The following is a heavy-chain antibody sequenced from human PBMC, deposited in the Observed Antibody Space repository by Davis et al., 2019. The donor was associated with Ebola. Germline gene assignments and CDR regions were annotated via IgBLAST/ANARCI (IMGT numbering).Heavy chain of an antibody. J-gene: IGHJ4*02. CDR2: ISYDGGNK. V-gene: IGHV3-30-3*01. CDR1: GFTFSTYT. CDR3: VRDGGRSRYCTIGVCRQFDY. Sequence: LSLTCAASGFTFSTYTMHWVRQAPGKGLEWVAVISYDGGNKYYADSVRGRFTISRDNSKDTLYLQMNSLRIEDTSVYYCVRDGGRSRYCTIGVCRQFDYWGQGALVTVSS. D-gene: IGHD2-8*01.